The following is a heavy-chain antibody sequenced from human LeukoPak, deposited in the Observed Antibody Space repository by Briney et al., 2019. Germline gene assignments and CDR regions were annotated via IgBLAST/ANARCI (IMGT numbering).Heavy chain of an antibody. CDR2: IYPGDSDT. Sequence: EESLKISCKGSGYSFTSYWIGWVRQMPGKGLEWMGIIYPGDSDTRYSPSFQGQVTISADKSISTAYLQWSSLKASDTAMYYCARVHYGSGSYYDAFDIWGQGTMVTVSS. CDR1: GYSFTSYW. D-gene: IGHD3-10*01. J-gene: IGHJ3*02. V-gene: IGHV5-51*01. CDR3: ARVHYGSGSYYDAFDI.